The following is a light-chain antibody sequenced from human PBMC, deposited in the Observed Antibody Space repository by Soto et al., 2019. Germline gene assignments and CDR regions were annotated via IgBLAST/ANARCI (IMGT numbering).Light chain of an antibody. Sequence: EIVFTQSPGTLSLSPGERAIPSCRASQSVPDNYLAWYQQRPGQAPKLLIYGASNRVTGIPHRFSGSGSGTDFTLPVSSLESEDFAVYYCQHYGDSPPFTFGPGTKVDIK. CDR3: QHYGDSPPFT. V-gene: IGKV3-20*01. J-gene: IGKJ3*01. CDR2: GAS. CDR1: QSVPDNY.